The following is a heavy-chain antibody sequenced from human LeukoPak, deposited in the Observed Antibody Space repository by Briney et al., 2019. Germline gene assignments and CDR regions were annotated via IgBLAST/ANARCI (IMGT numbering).Heavy chain of an antibody. J-gene: IGHJ4*02. CDR2: ISYDGSNK. D-gene: IGHD6-13*01. CDR3: ASSWAYFDS. V-gene: IGHV3-30*03. Sequence: GGSLRLSCAASGFTFSSYGMHWVRQAPGKGLEWVAVISYDGSNKYYADSVKGRFTISRDNSKNTLYLQVNSLRAEDTAVYYCASSWAYFDSWGQGTLVTVSS. CDR1: GFTFSSYG.